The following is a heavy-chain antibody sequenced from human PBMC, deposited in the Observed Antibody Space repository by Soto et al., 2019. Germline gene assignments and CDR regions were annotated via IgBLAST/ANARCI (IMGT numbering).Heavy chain of an antibody. J-gene: IGHJ4*02. CDR2: IGAAGDT. CDR3: AAGGVTSVAQFDY. CDR1: GFTFSNYA. Sequence: EVQLVESGGGLVQPGGSLRISCAASGFTFSNYAMHWVRQPTGKGLEWVSGIGAAGDTYYPGSVKGRFTISRENAKNSFYLQMNSLRAGDTAVYYCAAGGVTSVAQFDYWGQGTLVTVAS. D-gene: IGHD3-16*01. V-gene: IGHV3-13*01.